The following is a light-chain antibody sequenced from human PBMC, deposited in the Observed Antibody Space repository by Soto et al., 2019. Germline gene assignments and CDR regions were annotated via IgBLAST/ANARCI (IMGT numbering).Light chain of an antibody. CDR3: SSYGGSSNLV. CDR1: SSDVGGYNY. CDR2: EVN. V-gene: IGLV2-8*01. Sequence: QSVLTQPTSASGSPGQSVTISCTGTSSDVGGYNYVSWYQQHPGKAPKLMIYEVNKRPSGVPDRFSGSKSGNTASLTVSGLQAEDEADYYCSSYGGSSNLVFGGGTKVTVL. J-gene: IGLJ2*01.